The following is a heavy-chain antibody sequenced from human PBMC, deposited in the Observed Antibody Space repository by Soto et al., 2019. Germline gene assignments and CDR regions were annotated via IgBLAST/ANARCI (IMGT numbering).Heavy chain of an antibody. J-gene: IGHJ5*02. V-gene: IGHV4-34*01. D-gene: IGHD3-9*01. CDR2: INHSGIT. CDR3: ARGASTERYFSPSGGAWFDP. CDR1: GGSFSGDY. Sequence: PSETLSLTCAVYGGSFSGDYWNWIRQSPGKGLEWIGEINHSGITNYNPSIKSRATIFVDTSKKQFTLQLTSVTAADTAVYYCARGASTERYFSPSGGAWFDPWGQGTLVTVSS.